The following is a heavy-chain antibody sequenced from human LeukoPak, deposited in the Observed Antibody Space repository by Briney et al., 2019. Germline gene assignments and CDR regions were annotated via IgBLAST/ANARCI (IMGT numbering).Heavy chain of an antibody. Sequence: SETLSLTCTVSGGSISSYYWSWIRQPPGKGLEWIGYIYYSGSTNYNPSLKSRVTISVDTSKNQFSLKLSSVTAADTAVYYCARDRGDYSVGVYYYYYYMDVWGKGTTVTISS. D-gene: IGHD4-17*01. CDR2: IYYSGST. CDR1: GGSISSYY. J-gene: IGHJ6*03. V-gene: IGHV4-59*12. CDR3: ARDRGDYSVGVYYYYYYMDV.